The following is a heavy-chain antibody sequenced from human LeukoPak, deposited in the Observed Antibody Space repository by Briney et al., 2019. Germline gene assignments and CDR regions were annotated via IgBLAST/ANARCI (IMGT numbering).Heavy chain of an antibody. J-gene: IGHJ3*02. CDR2: ISSTGGTT. CDR3: ARGYSRAAFDI. Sequence: GGSLRLSCAASGFTVSANYMSWVRQAPGKGLEWVSFISSTGGTTYYADSVKGRFTVSRDNAKNSLLLQMSSLRVEDTALYFCARGYSRAAFDIWGPGTLITVSS. V-gene: IGHV3-11*04. D-gene: IGHD2-15*01. CDR1: GFTVSANY.